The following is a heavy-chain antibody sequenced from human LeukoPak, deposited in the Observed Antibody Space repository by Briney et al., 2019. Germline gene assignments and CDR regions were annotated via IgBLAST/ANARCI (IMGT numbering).Heavy chain of an antibody. V-gene: IGHV3-23*01. CDR2: ISGSGGNT. Sequence: GGSLRLSCAASGFTFSSYAMSWVRQAPGKGLEWVSAISGSGGNTYYADSVKGRFTISRDNFKNTMYLQMNSLRAEDTAVYYCAKGSYYDSSGSFYFDYWGQGTLVTVSS. D-gene: IGHD3-22*01. J-gene: IGHJ4*02. CDR1: GFTFSSYA. CDR3: AKGSYYDSSGSFYFDY.